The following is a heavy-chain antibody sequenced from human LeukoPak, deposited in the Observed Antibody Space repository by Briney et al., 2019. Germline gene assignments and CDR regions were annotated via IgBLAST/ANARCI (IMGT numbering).Heavy chain of an antibody. J-gene: IGHJ4*02. CDR2: ISYDGSYK. CDR3: AKDRDSSWYSGCFDF. Sequence: GGSLRLSCAASGFTFTSYGMHWVRQAPGKGLEGVAVISYDGSYKYYAGSVKGRFTISRDNSKNTLYLQMNSLGAEDTAVYYSAKDRDSSWYSGCFDFWGQGTLVTVSS. V-gene: IGHV3-30*18. CDR1: GFTFTSYG. D-gene: IGHD6-13*01.